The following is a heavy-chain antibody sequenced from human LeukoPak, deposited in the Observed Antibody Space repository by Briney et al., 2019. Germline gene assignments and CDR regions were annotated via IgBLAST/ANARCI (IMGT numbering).Heavy chain of an antibody. D-gene: IGHD6-19*01. V-gene: IGHV3-21*01. CDR3: ATGQVAGTDY. CDR2: ISSSSTYI. J-gene: IGHJ4*02. Sequence: GGSLRLSCAASGFTFSSFSMNWVRQAPGKGLEWVSTISSSSTYIYYADSVKGRLTISRDNANNSLYLQMSSLRAEDTAVYYCATGQVAGTDYWGQGTLVTVSS. CDR1: GFTFSSFS.